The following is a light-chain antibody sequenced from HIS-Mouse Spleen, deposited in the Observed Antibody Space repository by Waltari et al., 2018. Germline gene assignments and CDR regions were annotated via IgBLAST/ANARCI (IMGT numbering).Light chain of an antibody. J-gene: IGLJ2*01. CDR3: QAWDSSTDVV. V-gene: IGLV3-1*01. CDR2: QDS. CDR1: KWGDKY. Sequence: SYELTQPPSVSVSPGQTASITCSGDKWGDKYACWYQQKPGQSHVLVIYQDSKRPSGIPERFSGSNSGNTATLTISGTQAMDEADYYCQAWDSSTDVVFGGGTKLTVL.